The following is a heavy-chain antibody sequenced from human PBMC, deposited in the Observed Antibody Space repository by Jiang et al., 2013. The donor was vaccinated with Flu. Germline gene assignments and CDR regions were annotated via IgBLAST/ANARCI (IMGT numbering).Heavy chain of an antibody. CDR2: INPNSGGT. Sequence: SGAEVKKPGASVKVSCKASGYTFTGYYMHWVRQAPGQGLEWMGWINPNSGGTNYAQKFQGRVTMTRDTSISTAYMELSRLRSDDTAVYYCARVPRYAELRKGGRWFDPWGQGTLVTVPS. J-gene: IGHJ5*02. D-gene: IGHD1-7*01. CDR1: GYTFTGYY. V-gene: IGHV1-2*02. CDR3: ARVPRYAELRKGGRWFDP.